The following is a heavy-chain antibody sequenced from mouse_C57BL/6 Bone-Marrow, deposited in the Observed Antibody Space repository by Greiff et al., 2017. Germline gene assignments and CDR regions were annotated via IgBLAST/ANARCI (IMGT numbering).Heavy chain of an antibody. CDR2: ISNGGGSI. Sequence: EVNLVESGGGLVQPGGSLTLSCAASGFTFSDYYMYWVRTTPEKRLEWVAYISNGGGSIYYPDTVKGRFTISSDTAKNTLNLRMSRLKSEYTAMYSCSSHARSTVAPFAYWGQGTLVTVSA. V-gene: IGHV5-12*01. CDR3: SSHARSTVAPFAY. J-gene: IGHJ3*01. CDR1: GFTFSDYY. D-gene: IGHD1-1*01.